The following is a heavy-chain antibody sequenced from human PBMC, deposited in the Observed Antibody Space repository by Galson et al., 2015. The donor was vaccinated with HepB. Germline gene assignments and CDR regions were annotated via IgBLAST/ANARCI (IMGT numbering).Heavy chain of an antibody. CDR2: ISSNGGST. CDR3: VKPYGAIDDAFDI. D-gene: IGHD4-17*01. Sequence: SLRLSCAASGFTFSSYAMHWVRQAPGKGLEYVSAISSNGGSTYYADSVKGRFTISRDNSKNTLYLQMSSLRAEDTAVYYCVKPYGAIDDAFDIWGQGTMVTVSS. J-gene: IGHJ3*02. CDR1: GFTFSSYA. V-gene: IGHV3-64D*06.